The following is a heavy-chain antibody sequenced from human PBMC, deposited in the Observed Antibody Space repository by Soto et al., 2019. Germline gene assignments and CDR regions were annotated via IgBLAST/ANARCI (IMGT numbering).Heavy chain of an antibody. D-gene: IGHD2-21*02. CDR2: ISAYNGNT. J-gene: IGHJ4*02. Sequence: QVQLVQSGADVKKPGASVKVSCKASGYTFTSNGISWVRQAPGQGLEWMGWISAYNGNTNYAGKLQGRGTMTTGTATSTAYMELRSLRSDDTAVYYGARDLAYCGGACYPIDYWGQGTLVTVSS. CDR3: ARDLAYCGGACYPIDY. CDR1: GYTFTSNG. V-gene: IGHV1-18*01.